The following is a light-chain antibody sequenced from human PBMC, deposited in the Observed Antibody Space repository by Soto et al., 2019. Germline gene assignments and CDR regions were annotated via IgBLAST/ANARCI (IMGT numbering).Light chain of an antibody. CDR2: LEGSGSY. CDR3: ETWDSNTHV. CDR1: SGHSSYI. Sequence: QSVLTQSSSASASLGSSVKLTCTQSSGHSSYIIAWHQQQPGKAPRYLMKLEGSGSYNKGSGVPDRFSGSSSGADRYLTIANLQFEDEADYYCETWDSNTHVFGTGTKLTVL. J-gene: IGLJ1*01. V-gene: IGLV4-60*02.